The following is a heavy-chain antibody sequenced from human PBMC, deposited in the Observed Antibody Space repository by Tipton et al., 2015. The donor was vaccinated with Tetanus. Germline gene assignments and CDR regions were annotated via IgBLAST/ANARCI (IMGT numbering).Heavy chain of an antibody. CDR1: GGSFSLYY. V-gene: IGHV4-34*01. J-gene: IGHJ6*02. CDR2: ISHSGSS. Sequence: TLSLTCTVSGGSFSLYYWNWVRQSPGKGLEWIGEISHSGSSSYSPSLKSRVTISVDTSKNQFSLRLRSVTAADTAVYSCARVKGTYNHYGLDVWGQGTTVTVAS. D-gene: IGHD3-10*01. CDR3: ARVKGTYNHYGLDV.